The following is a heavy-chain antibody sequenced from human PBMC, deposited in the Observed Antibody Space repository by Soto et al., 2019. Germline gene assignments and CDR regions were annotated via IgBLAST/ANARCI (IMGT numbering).Heavy chain of an antibody. CDR1: GGTFSSYA. CDR2: IIPIFGTA. Sequence: QVQLVQSGAEVKKPGSSVKVSCKASGGTFSSYAISWVRQAPGQGLEWMGGIIPIFGTANYSQKFQGRVTITADESTSXXYMELSSLRSEDTAVYYCAREKIAVAGYYYYGMDVWGQGTTVTVSS. V-gene: IGHV1-69*12. J-gene: IGHJ6*02. D-gene: IGHD6-19*01. CDR3: AREKIAVAGYYYYGMDV.